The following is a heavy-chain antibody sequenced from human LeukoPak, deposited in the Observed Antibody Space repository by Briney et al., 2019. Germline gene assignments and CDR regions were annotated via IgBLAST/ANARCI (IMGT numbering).Heavy chain of an antibody. CDR3: ARSRIAVAEGGYYYYGMDV. CDR2: INPNSGGT. CDR1: GYTFTGYY. Sequence: ASVNVSCTASGYTFTGYYMHWVRQAPGQGREGMGWINPNSGGTNYAQKFQGRVTMTRDTSISTAYMELSRLRSDDTAVYYCARSRIAVAEGGYYYYGMDVWGQGTTVTVSS. V-gene: IGHV1-2*02. J-gene: IGHJ6*02. D-gene: IGHD6-19*01.